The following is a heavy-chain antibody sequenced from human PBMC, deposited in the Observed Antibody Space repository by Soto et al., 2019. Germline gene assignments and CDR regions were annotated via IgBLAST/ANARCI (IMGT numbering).Heavy chain of an antibody. CDR2: IYWDDDK. J-gene: IGHJ4*02. D-gene: IGHD3-3*01. V-gene: IGHV2-5*02. CDR3: AHSTDFWSGCPDD. CDR1: GFSLSTSGVG. Sequence: QITLKESGPTLVKPTQTLTLTCTFSGFSLSTSGVGVGWIRQPPGKALEWLALIYWDDDKRYSPSLKSRLPIPQDTSKNHVGHTTTNMDPVDTTTYYWAHSTDFWSGCPDDRGQGTLVTVSS.